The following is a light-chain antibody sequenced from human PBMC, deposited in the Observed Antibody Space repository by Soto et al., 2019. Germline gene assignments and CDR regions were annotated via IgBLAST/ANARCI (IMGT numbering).Light chain of an antibody. CDR1: QTIRRY. Sequence: DIQMTQSPSSLSASVGDRVTITCRASQTIRRYLNWYQQKPGEAPNLLIYGASTLQSGVPSRFSGSGSGTDFILTISSLQPEEFATYYCQQSYNTPVTLGGGTKVEIK. CDR2: GAS. V-gene: IGKV1-39*01. CDR3: QQSYNTPVT. J-gene: IGKJ4*01.